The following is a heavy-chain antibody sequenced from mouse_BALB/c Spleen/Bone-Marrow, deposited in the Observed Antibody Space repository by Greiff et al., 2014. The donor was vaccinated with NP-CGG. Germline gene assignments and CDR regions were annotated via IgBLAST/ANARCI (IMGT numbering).Heavy chain of an antibody. V-gene: IGHV1-7*01. CDR1: GYTFTSYW. Sequence: QVQLQQPGAELAKPGASVKMSCKASGYTFTSYWVHWVKQRPGQGLEWIGYINPSTGYTEYNQKFKDKATLTADKSSSTAYMQLSSLTSVDSAVYYGARYGGGSYDGFAYWGQGTLVTVSA. CDR3: ARYGGGSYDGFAY. CDR2: INPSTGYT. D-gene: IGHD2-12*01. J-gene: IGHJ3*01.